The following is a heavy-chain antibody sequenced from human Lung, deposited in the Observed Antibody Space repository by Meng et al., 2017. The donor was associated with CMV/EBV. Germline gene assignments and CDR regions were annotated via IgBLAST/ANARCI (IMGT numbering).Heavy chain of an antibody. J-gene: IGHJ4*02. D-gene: IGHD6-19*01. CDR3: ARGNGWRFDY. CDR1: WYTFTSSS. V-gene: IGHV7-4-1*01. CDR2: ININTGNP. Sequence: VQLGQPGYELKKPGDSVKVSRQAAWYTFTSSSMNWVRHAPGQGLEWMGWININTGNPTYAQGFTGRFVFSLDTSVSTAYLQIDSLKADDTAVYYCARGNGWRFDYWGQGTLVTVSS.